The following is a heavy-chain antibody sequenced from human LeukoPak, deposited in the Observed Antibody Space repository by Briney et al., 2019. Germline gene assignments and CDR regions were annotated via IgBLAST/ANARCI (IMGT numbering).Heavy chain of an antibody. V-gene: IGHV3-21*01. J-gene: IGHJ5*02. D-gene: IGHD3-22*01. CDR3: ARLYQDDRSGYNWFDP. CDR2: ISRSSSYI. Sequence: GGSLRLSCAASGLTFSIYSMNWVRLAPGKGLEWVSSISRSSSYIYYADSVKGRFIISRDNAKNSLYLQMNSLRAEDTAVYYCARLYQDDRSGYNWFDPWGQGTLVTVSS. CDR1: GLTFSIYS.